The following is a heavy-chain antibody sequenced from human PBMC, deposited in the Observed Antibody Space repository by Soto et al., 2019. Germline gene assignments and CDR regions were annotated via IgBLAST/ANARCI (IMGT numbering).Heavy chain of an antibody. V-gene: IGHV4-31*03. CDR1: GGSISSGGYY. J-gene: IGHJ3*02. CDR3: ASSTELRTHDAFDI. D-gene: IGHD1-7*01. Sequence: SETLSLTCTVSGGSISSGGYYWSWIRQHPGKGLEWIVYIYYSGGTYYNPSLKSRVTISVDTSKNQFSLKLSSVTAADTAVYYCASSTELRTHDAFDIWGQGSMVTVSS. CDR2: IYYSGGT.